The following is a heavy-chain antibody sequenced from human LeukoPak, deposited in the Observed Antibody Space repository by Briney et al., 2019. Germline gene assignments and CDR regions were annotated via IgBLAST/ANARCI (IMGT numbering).Heavy chain of an antibody. D-gene: IGHD3-22*01. Sequence: GGSLRLSCVASGFTFTTSGMLWVRQAPGKGLEWVAFVRYGGNEQAYADSVEGRFTISRGNSKNTVYLQMNSLRPEDTAVYYCAKDHSNFDSSGHRYFDYWGQGTLVTVSS. CDR3: AKDHSNFDSSGHRYFDY. V-gene: IGHV3-30*02. CDR1: GFTFTTSG. J-gene: IGHJ4*02. CDR2: VRYGGNEQ.